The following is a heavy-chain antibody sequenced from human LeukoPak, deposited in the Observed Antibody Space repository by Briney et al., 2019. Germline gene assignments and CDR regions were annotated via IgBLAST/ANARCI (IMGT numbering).Heavy chain of an antibody. J-gene: IGHJ2*01. CDR3: ARDLQVASCGDDCYPHWYFDP. Sequence: GGSLRLSCAASGFTFSSYSMSWIRQAPGKGLEWVSYISRNSTNIDYADSVKGRFTISRDNAQDSLYLEMNSLRAEDTAVYYCARDLQVASCGDDCYPHWYFDPWGRGTLVTVSS. CDR1: GFTFSSYS. V-gene: IGHV3-48*04. CDR2: ISRNSTNI. D-gene: IGHD2-21*02.